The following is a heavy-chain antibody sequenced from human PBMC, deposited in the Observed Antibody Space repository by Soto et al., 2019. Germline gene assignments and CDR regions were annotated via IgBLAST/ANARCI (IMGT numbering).Heavy chain of an antibody. CDR1: GGSISSYY. Sequence: ETLSLTCTVSGGSISSYYWSWIRQPAGKGLEWIGRIYTSGSTNYNPSLKSRVTMSVDTSKNQFSLKLSPVTAADTAVYYCARDGVYSSSWNYYYYYGMDVWGQGTTVTVSS. V-gene: IGHV4-4*07. D-gene: IGHD6-13*01. CDR2: IYTSGST. J-gene: IGHJ6*02. CDR3: ARDGVYSSSWNYYYYYGMDV.